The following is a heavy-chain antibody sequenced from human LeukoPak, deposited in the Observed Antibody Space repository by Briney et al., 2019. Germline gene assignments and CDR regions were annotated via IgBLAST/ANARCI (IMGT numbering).Heavy chain of an antibody. CDR3: ARDSDYVCASYRDAFDI. D-gene: IGHD3-16*02. Sequence: GGSLRLSCAASGFTFSSYSMNWVRQAPGKGLEWVSSISSSSSYIYYADSVKGRFTISRDNAKNSLYLQMNSLRAEDTAVYYCARDSDYVCASYRDAFDIWGQGTMVTVSS. CDR2: ISSSSSYI. J-gene: IGHJ3*02. CDR1: GFTFSSYS. V-gene: IGHV3-21*01.